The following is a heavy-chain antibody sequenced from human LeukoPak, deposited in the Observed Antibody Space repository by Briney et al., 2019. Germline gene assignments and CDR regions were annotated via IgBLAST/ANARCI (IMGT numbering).Heavy chain of an antibody. CDR1: GGTFSSYA. V-gene: IGHV1-69*05. CDR2: IIPIFGTA. J-gene: IGHJ1*01. D-gene: IGHD3-22*01. Sequence: ASVTVSCKASGGTFSSYAISWVRQAPGQGLEWMGRIIPIFGTANYAQKFQGRVTITTDESTSTAYMELSSLRSEDTAVYYCAGLPRRYDSSGYYSPISPLSYFQHWGQGTLVTVSS. CDR3: AGLPRRYDSSGYYSPISPLSYFQH.